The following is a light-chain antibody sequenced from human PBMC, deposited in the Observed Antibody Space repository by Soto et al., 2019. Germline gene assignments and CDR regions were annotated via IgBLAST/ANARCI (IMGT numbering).Light chain of an antibody. CDR2: GAS. Sequence: EIVLTQSPGTLSLSPGERATLSCRASQSVSSSSLAWYQQKPGQAPRLLIYGASSRATGIPDRFSGSVSGTAFTLTISRLEPEDFAVYYCQQYGSSPPWTFGQGTKVEIK. CDR1: QSVSSSS. CDR3: QQYGSSPPWT. V-gene: IGKV3-20*01. J-gene: IGKJ1*01.